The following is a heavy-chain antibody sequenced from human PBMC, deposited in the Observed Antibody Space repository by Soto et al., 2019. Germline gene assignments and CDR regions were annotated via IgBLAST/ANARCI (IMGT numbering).Heavy chain of an antibody. CDR3: ARDKGSSSWHSFDH. V-gene: IGHV3-48*01. Sequence: GGSLRLSCAASGFTLSQFPMSWVRQAPGKGLEWISYISTGSSAIHYADSVRGRFTIFRDEATNSLYLQMNSLRAEDTAVYYCARDKGSSSWHSFDHWGQGTLLTVSS. CDR2: ISTGSSAI. J-gene: IGHJ4*02. CDR1: GFTLSQFP. D-gene: IGHD2-2*01.